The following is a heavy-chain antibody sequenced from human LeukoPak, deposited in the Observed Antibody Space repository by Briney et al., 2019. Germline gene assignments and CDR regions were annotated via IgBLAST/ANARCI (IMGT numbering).Heavy chain of an antibody. V-gene: IGHV3-23*01. CDR2: ISGSGGST. CDR3: AKVNYGSGSYYRGAFDI. D-gene: IGHD3-10*01. CDR1: GFTFSSYA. Sequence: GGSLRPSCAASGFTFSSYAMSWVRQAPGKGLEWVSAISGSGGSTYYADSVKGRFTISRDNSKNTLYLQMNSLRAEDTAVYYCAKVNYGSGSYYRGAFDIWGQGTMVTVSS. J-gene: IGHJ3*02.